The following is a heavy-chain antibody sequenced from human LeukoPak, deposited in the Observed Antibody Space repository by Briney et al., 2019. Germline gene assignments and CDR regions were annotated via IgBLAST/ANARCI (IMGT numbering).Heavy chain of an antibody. CDR3: ARQAATMGRFYFDY. J-gene: IGHJ4*02. D-gene: IGHD5-24*01. V-gene: IGHV3-7*03. CDR1: GFIFTSYW. Sequence: GSLRLSCAASGFIFTSYWMSWVRQAPGKGLEWVANIKQDGSEIYYVDSVKGRFTISRDNAKNSLSLQMNSLRAEDTAVYYCARQAATMGRFYFDYWGQGTLVTVSS. CDR2: IKQDGSEI.